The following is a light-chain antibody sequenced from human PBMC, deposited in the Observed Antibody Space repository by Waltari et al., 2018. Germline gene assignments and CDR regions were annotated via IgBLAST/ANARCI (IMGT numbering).Light chain of an antibody. CDR1: SGHSSNA. J-gene: IGLJ3*02. Sequence: QLVLTQSPSVSASLGASVKLTCPLRSGHSSNAIAWHQQKQGKGPRYVLKVNSDGSHSKGDGIPYRFSASSTGPERYLPISGLQPDDEADYYCRTGGHGTWVFGGGTKLTVL. CDR3: RTGGHGTWV. V-gene: IGLV4-69*01. CDR2: VNSDGSH.